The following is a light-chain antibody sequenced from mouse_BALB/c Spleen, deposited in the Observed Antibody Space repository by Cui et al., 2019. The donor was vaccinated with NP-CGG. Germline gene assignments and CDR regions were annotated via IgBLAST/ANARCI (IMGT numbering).Light chain of an antibody. CDR3: ALWYSNHFV. V-gene: IGLV1*01. Sequence: QAVVTQESALTTSPGETVTLTCRSSTGAVTTSNYANWVQEKPDHLFTGLIGGTNNRAPGVPARFSGSLIGDKAALTITGAQTEDEAIYFCALWYSNHFVFGGGIKLTVL. J-gene: IGLJ1*01. CDR1: TGAVTTSNY. CDR2: GTN.